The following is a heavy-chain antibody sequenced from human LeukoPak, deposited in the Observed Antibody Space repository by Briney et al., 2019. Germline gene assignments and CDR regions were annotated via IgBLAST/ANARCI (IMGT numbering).Heavy chain of an antibody. CDR3: ARDQTYSGSGIYTYFDY. CDR1: GGSFSGYY. D-gene: IGHD3-10*01. V-gene: IGHV4-34*01. Sequence: PSETLSLTCAVYGGSFSGYYWSWIRQPPGKGLEWIGEINHSGSTNYNPSLKSRVTISVDTSKNHYSLKLSSVTATDTAVYYCARDQTYSGSGIYTYFDYWGQGIPVTVSS. CDR2: INHSGST. J-gene: IGHJ4*02.